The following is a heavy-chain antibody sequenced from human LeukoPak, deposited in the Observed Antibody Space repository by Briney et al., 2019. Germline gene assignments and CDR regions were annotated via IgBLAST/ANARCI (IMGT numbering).Heavy chain of an antibody. Sequence: PSETLSLTCTVSGGSISSYYWSWIRQPPGKGLEWIGYIYYSGSTNYNPSLKSRVTISVDTSKNQFSLKLSSVTAADTAVYYCARITMVRGRAYFDYWGQGTLVTVSS. J-gene: IGHJ4*02. CDR1: GGSISSYY. D-gene: IGHD3-10*01. CDR2: IYYSGST. CDR3: ARITMVRGRAYFDY. V-gene: IGHV4-59*08.